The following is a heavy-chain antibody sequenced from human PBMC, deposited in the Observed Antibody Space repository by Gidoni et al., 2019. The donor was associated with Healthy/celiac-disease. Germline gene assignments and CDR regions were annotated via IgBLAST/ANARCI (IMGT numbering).Heavy chain of an antibody. D-gene: IGHD3-22*01. CDR3: ARGYYYESSGILGGDY. J-gene: IGHJ4*02. Sequence: SLTCAVYGGSFSGYYWSWIRQPPGTGLEWIAKIDHSGNTNYNPSLKRRVTISVDTSKNQCSLQLNSVTAEDTAVYYCARGYYYESSGILGGDYWGQGTLVTVSS. V-gene: IGHV4-34*01. CDR2: IDHSGNT. CDR1: GGSFSGYY.